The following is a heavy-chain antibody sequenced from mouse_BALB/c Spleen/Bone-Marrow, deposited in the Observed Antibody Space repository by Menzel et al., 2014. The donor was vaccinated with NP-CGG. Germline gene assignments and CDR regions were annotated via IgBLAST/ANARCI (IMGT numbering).Heavy chain of an antibody. J-gene: IGHJ4*01. V-gene: IGHV2-9*02. CDR2: IGAGGST. Sequence: VQLQQPGPGLVTPSQSLSITCTVSGSSLTSYGVYWVRQPPGNGLEWLGVIGAGGSTNYNSALMSRLSISKDNSKSQVFLKMHSLQTDDTAMYYCARSPTSSWAMDYWGQGTSVTISS. D-gene: IGHD1-1*01. CDR3: ARSPTSSWAMDY. CDR1: GSSLTSYG.